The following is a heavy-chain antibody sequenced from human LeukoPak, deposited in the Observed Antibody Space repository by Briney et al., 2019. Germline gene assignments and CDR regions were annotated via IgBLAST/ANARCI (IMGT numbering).Heavy chain of an antibody. J-gene: IGHJ4*02. CDR3: AKPYYDSSGVTHYLDY. CDR1: GFTFSSYA. CDR2: ISYDGSNK. D-gene: IGHD3-22*01. V-gene: IGHV3-30*04. Sequence: PGRSLRLSCAASGFTFSSYAMHWVRQAPGKGLEWVAVISYDGSNKYYADSVKGRFTISRDNSKNTLYLQMNSLRAEDTAVYYCAKPYYDSSGVTHYLDYWGQGTLVTVSS.